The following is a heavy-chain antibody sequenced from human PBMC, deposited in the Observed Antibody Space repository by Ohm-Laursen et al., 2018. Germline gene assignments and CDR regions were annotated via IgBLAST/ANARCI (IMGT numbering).Heavy chain of an antibody. CDR3: ARTTQYGEFIPWYFDL. V-gene: IGHV3-21*01. CDR1: GFTFSSYA. D-gene: IGHD4-17*01. J-gene: IGHJ2*01. CDR2: ISSGSRYI. Sequence: SLRLSCSASGFTFSSYAMIWVRQAPGEGLEWVSSISSGSRYIHYADSVQGRFTLSRDDAKNSLYLQMNSLRAEDTALYYCARTTQYGEFIPWYFDLWGRGTLVTVSS.